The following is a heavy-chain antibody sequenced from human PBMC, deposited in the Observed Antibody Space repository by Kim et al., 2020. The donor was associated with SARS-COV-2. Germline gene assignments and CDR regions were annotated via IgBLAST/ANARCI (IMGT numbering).Heavy chain of an antibody. J-gene: IGHJ4*02. V-gene: IGHV3-21*01. D-gene: IGHD6-19*01. CDR1: GFTFSSYS. Sequence: GGSLRLSCAASGFTFSSYSMNWVRQAPGKGLEWVSSISSSSSYIYYADSVKGRFTISRDNAKNSLYLQMNSLRAEDTAVYYCARVWAVAGGGDYFDYWGQGTLVTVSS. CDR3: ARVWAVAGGGDYFDY. CDR2: ISSSSSYI.